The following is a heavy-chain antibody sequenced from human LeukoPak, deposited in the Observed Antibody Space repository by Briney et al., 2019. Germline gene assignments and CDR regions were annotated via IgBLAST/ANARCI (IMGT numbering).Heavy chain of an antibody. J-gene: IGHJ6*02. CDR2: ISAYNGNT. V-gene: IGHV1-18*01. Sequence: VKVSCKASGYTFTSYGISWVRQAPGQGLEWMGWISAYNGNTNYAQKLQGRVTMTTDTSTSTAYMELRSLRSDDTAVYYCARVMGYSYGYRYYYYGMDVWGQGTTVTVSS. CDR3: ARVMGYSYGYRYYYYGMDV. D-gene: IGHD5-18*01. CDR1: GYTFTSYG.